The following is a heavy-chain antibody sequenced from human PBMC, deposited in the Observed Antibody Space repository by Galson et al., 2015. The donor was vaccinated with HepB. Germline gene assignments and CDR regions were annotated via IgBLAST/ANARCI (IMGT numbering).Heavy chain of an antibody. CDR2: IDPNDSDI. D-gene: IGHD5-18*01. CDR3: ARAAGDSSTYANDY. V-gene: IGHV5-51*01. CDR1: GYSFTNYW. Sequence: QSGAEVKKPGESLKISCKGSGYSFTNYWIGWVRQMPGKGLEWMGIIDPNDSDIRYSPSFQGQVTIPADKSISTAYLQWSSLKASDTAMYYCARAAGDSSTYANDYWGQGALVTVSS. J-gene: IGHJ4*02.